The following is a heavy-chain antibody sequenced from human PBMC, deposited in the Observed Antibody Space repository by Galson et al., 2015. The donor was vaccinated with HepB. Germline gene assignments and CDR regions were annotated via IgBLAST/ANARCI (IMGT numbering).Heavy chain of an antibody. J-gene: IGHJ3*02. CDR1: GYTLTDLS. CDR3: ATVLDRLPIVVVPAARSSDAFDI. Sequence: SVKVSCKVSGYTLTDLSMHWVRQAPGKGLEWMGGFDPEDGETIYAQKFQGRVTMTEDTSTDTAYMELSSLRYEDTAVYYCATVLDRLPIVVVPAARSSDAFDIWGQGTMVTVSS. CDR2: FDPEDGET. D-gene: IGHD2-2*01. V-gene: IGHV1-24*01.